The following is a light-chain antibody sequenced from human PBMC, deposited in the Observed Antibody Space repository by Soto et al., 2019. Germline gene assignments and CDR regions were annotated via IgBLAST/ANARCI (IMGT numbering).Light chain of an antibody. Sequence: QSALTQPASVSGSPGQSITSSCTGTSSDVGGYNSVSWYRQDPGKAPKLMIYDVTNRPSGVSNRFSGSKSGNTASLTISGLQAEDEADYYCSSFTSSITYVFGTGTKVTVL. CDR2: DVT. CDR1: SSDVGGYNS. CDR3: SSFTSSITYV. J-gene: IGLJ1*01. V-gene: IGLV2-14*01.